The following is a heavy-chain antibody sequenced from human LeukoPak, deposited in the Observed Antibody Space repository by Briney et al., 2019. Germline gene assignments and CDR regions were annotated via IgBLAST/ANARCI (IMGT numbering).Heavy chain of an antibody. CDR1: GDSFTSYW. D-gene: IGHD6-19*01. J-gene: IGHJ3*02. Sequence: GESLKISCKGSGDSFTSYWIGWVRQMPGKGLEWMGIIYPGDSDTRYSPSFQGQVTISADKSISTAYLQWSSLKASDTAMYYCARQLYSSAVHAFDIWSQGTMVTVSS. V-gene: IGHV5-51*01. CDR3: ARQLYSSAVHAFDI. CDR2: IYPGDSDT.